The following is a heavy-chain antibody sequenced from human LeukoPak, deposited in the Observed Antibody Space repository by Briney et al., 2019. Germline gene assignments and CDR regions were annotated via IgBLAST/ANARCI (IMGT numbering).Heavy chain of an antibody. J-gene: IGHJ5*02. CDR3: ARSALTYYDFWSGYLGEYNWFDP. CDR2: ISSSSSYI. Sequence: GGSLRLSCAASGFTVSSYSMNWVRQAPGKGLEWVSSISSSSSYIYYADSVKGRFTISRDNAKNSLYLQMNSLRAEDTAVYYCARSALTYYDFWSGYLGEYNWFDPWGQGTLVTVSS. V-gene: IGHV3-21*01. CDR1: GFTVSSYS. D-gene: IGHD3-3*01.